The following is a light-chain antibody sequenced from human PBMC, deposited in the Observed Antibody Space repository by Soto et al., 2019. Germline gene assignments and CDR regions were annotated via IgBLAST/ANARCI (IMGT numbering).Light chain of an antibody. J-gene: IGKJ3*01. Sequence: DIQMTQSPSSLSASVGDRVAITCQATQDISNYLTWYQQRPGKAPKLLIYDASILETGVSSRFSGSGSGTNFTFTISGLQPEDIATYYCQQDDTLPPTFGPGTKVDLK. CDR2: DAS. V-gene: IGKV1-33*01. CDR3: QQDDTLPPT. CDR1: QDISNY.